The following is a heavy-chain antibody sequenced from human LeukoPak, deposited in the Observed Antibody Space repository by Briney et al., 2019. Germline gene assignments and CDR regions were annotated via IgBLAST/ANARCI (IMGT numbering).Heavy chain of an antibody. D-gene: IGHD3-22*01. Sequence: PSETLSLTCTVSGGSISSGGYYWSWIRQHPGKGLEWIGYIYYSGSTYYNPSLKSRVTISVDTSKNQFSLKLSSVTAADTAVYYCARSVVYDSSGYYSFFGYWGQGTLVTVSS. V-gene: IGHV4-31*03. CDR2: IYYSGST. CDR1: GGSISSGGYY. J-gene: IGHJ4*02. CDR3: ARSVVYDSSGYYSFFGY.